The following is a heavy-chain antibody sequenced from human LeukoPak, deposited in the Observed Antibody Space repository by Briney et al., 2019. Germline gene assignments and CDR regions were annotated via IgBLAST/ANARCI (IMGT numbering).Heavy chain of an antibody. CDR3: AKAAELRYFDRHFDY. D-gene: IGHD3-9*01. V-gene: IGHV3-23*01. J-gene: IGHJ4*02. Sequence: GGSLRLSCAASGFSFSGYAMNWVRQAPGKGLEWVSFSSGNGGTTYYADSVKGRFTISRDNAKNTLYLQMNSLRAEDTAVYYCAKAAELRYFDRHFDYWGQGTLVTVSS. CDR1: GFSFSGYA. CDR2: SSGNGGTT.